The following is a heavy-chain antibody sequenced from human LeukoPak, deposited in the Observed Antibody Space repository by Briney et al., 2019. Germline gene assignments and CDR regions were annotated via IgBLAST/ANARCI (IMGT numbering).Heavy chain of an antibody. CDR2: INPSVGSA. V-gene: IGHV1-46*01. CDR1: GYTFSNYY. CDR3: ARDYHGSGSLTTFDY. Sequence: ASVKVSCKASGYTFSNYYMHWVRQAPGQGLEWXXXINPSVGSASSAXXFXXXXTMTGDTSTSTVYMELSSLRSDDTAVYYCARDYHGSGSLTTFDYWGQGTLVTVSS. D-gene: IGHD3-10*01. J-gene: IGHJ4*02.